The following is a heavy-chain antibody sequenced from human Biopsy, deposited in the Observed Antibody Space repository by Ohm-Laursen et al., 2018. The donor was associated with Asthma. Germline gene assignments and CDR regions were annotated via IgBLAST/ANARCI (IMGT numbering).Heavy chain of an antibody. D-gene: IGHD3-22*01. V-gene: IGHV4-39*01. CDR1: GGSISSSSYY. CDR3: ARSYYDSSPYYYYGMDV. CDR2: IYYNGRT. Sequence: SDTLSLTCTVSGGSISSSSYYWGWIRQPPGKGLEWIGSIYYNGRTYYNPSLKSRVTISVDTSKKQLSLQLGSVTAADTAVYYCARSYYDSSPYYYYGMDVWGQGTTVTVSS. J-gene: IGHJ6*02.